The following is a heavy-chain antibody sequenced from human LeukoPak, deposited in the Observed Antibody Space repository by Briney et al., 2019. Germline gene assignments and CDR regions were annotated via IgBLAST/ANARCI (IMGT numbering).Heavy chain of an antibody. CDR3: ARGETPIALAGVGGRVFDY. V-gene: IGHV1-46*01. Sequence: ASVKVSCKASGYTFTSYYMHWVRQAPGQGLEWMGIFNPSGGSTSYAHNFQGRVSMTRDTSTSTVYLELSSLRSEDTAVYYCARGETPIALAGVGGRVFDYWGQGTLVTVSS. CDR1: GYTFTSYY. D-gene: IGHD6-19*01. CDR2: FNPSGGST. J-gene: IGHJ4*02.